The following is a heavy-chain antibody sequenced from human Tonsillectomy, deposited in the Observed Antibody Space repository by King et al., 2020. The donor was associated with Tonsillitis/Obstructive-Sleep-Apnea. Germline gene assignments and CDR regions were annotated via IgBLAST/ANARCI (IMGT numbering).Heavy chain of an antibody. V-gene: IGHV1-69*01. CDR1: GGTFSSYA. Sequence: QLVQSGAEVKKPGSSVKVSCKASGGTFSSYAISWVRQAPGQGLEWMGGIIPIFGTANYAQKFQGRVTITADESTSTAYMELSSLRAEDTAVYYCANVVVAATPELTSYYYYDMDVWGKGTTVTVSS. CDR2: IIPIFGTA. CDR3: ANVVVAATPELTSYYYYDMDV. D-gene: IGHD2-15*01. J-gene: IGHJ6*03.